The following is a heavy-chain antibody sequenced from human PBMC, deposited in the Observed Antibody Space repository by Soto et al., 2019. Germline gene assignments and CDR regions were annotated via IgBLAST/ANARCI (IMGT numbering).Heavy chain of an antibody. V-gene: IGHV1-18*01. CDR1: GYAFSDYG. D-gene: IGHD2-2*01. CDR2: VNTYNGNT. Sequence: QLVQSEGEVKKPGASVKVSCKTSGYAFSDYGVSWVRRAPGQGLEWMGWVNTYNGNTKYEKKFQGRVSFSTDASTRTVFLELTNLELDDAAVYYCARGFIPENYWFQGTRVTVSS. J-gene: IGHJ4*01. CDR3: ARGFIPENY.